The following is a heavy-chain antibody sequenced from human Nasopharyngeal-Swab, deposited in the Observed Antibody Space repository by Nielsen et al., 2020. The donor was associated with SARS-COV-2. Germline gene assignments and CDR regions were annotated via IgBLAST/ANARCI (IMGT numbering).Heavy chain of an antibody. V-gene: IGHV3-13*01. Sequence: GGSLRLSCAASGFTFSSYDMHWVRQATGKGLAWVSAIGTAGDTYYPGSVKGRFTISRENAKNSLYLQMNSLRAGDTAVYYCARERTDCSGGSCYSYGMDVWGQGTTVTVSS. D-gene: IGHD2-15*01. CDR2: IGTAGDT. J-gene: IGHJ6*02. CDR1: GFTFSSYD. CDR3: ARERTDCSGGSCYSYGMDV.